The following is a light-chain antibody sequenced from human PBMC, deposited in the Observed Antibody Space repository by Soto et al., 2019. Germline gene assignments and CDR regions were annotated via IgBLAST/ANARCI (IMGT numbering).Light chain of an antibody. V-gene: IGKV1-12*01. CDR3: QQANVFPPT. J-gene: IGKJ5*01. Sequence: DIQMTQAPSSVSASIGDRVTCTCRPSQDISRWLAWFQKKPGKAPKLLIYSASTLQSGVPSRFNGSGSGTEISLTVSSVQPEDFATYYCQQANVFPPTFGRGTRLEIK. CDR2: SAS. CDR1: QDISRW.